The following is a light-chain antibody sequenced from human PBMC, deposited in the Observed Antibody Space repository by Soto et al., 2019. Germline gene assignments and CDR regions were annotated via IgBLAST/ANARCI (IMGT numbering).Light chain of an antibody. V-gene: IGKV3D-15*01. CDR3: QEYNNWPPST. Sequence: EIVMTQSPATLSVSPGERATLSCRASQSVSSSLAWYQQKPGQAPRLLIYGASTRATGIPARFSGSGSGPDVTLTIISLQSEDFAVYYCQEYNNWPPSTFGQGTKLEIK. CDR2: GAS. CDR1: QSVSSS. J-gene: IGKJ2*01.